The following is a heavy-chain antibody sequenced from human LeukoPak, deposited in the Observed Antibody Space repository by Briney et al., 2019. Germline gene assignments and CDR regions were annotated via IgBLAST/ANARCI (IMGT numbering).Heavy chain of an antibody. J-gene: IGHJ3*02. Sequence: SETLSLTCAVYGGSFSGYYWSWIRQPPGKGLEWIGEINHSGSTNYNPSLKSRVTISVDTSKNQFSLKLSSVTAEDTAVYYCASPKMGVDVTFDIWGQGTMVTVSS. D-gene: IGHD5/OR15-5a*01. CDR1: GGSFSGYY. CDR2: INHSGST. V-gene: IGHV4-34*01. CDR3: ASPKMGVDVTFDI.